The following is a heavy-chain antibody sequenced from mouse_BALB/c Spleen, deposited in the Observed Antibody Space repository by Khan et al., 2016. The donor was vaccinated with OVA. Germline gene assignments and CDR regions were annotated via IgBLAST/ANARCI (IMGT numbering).Heavy chain of an antibody. CDR3: ARRGLYGILAY. J-gene: IGHJ3*01. CDR1: GYTFTTYW. CDR2: IDPSTGYT. V-gene: IGHV1-7*01. D-gene: IGHD2-1*01. Sequence: QVQLQQSGAELAKPGASVKMSCKASGYTFTTYWMHWVKQRPGQGLEWIGYIDPSTGYTAYNQKFKDKATLTTDKSSSTAYMQLSSLTSEDSAVYDCARRGLYGILAYWGQGTLVIVYA.